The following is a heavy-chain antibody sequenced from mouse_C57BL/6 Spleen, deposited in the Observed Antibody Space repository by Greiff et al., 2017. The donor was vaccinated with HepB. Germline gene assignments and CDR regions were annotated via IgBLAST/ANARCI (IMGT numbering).Heavy chain of an antibody. CDR2: IDPSDSYT. CDR3: ARFDSPYYAMDY. Sequence: QVQLKQPGAELVMPGASVKLSCKASGYTFTSNWMHWVKQRPGQGLEWIGEIDPSDSYTNYNQKFKGKSTLTVDKSSSTAYMQLSSLTSEDSAVYYCARFDSPYYAMDYWGQGTSVTVSS. CDR1: GYTFTSNW. J-gene: IGHJ4*01. V-gene: IGHV1-69*01.